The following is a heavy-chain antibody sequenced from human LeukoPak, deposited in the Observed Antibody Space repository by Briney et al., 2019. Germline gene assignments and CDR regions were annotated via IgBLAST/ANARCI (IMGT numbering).Heavy chain of an antibody. Sequence: PSETLSLTCAVYGESFSGYYWSWIRQPPGKGLEWIGEINHSGSTNYNPSLKSRVTISVDTSKNQFSLKLSSVTAADTAVYYCARKLRGVAARPYYYYYMDVWGKGTTVTVSS. CDR1: GESFSGYY. V-gene: IGHV4-34*01. J-gene: IGHJ6*03. D-gene: IGHD6-6*01. CDR2: INHSGST. CDR3: ARKLRGVAARPYYYYYMDV.